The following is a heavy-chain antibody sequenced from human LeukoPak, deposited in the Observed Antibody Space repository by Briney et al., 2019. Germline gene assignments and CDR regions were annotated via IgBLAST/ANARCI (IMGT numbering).Heavy chain of an antibody. Sequence: GGSLRLSCAASGFTFSSYAMHWVRQAPGMGLEWVAVISYDGSNKYYADSVKGRFTISRDNSKNTLYLQMNSLRAEDTAVYYCARDCSSTSCYDYWGQGTLVTVSS. V-gene: IGHV3-30*01. J-gene: IGHJ4*02. CDR1: GFTFSSYA. CDR2: ISYDGSNK. D-gene: IGHD2-2*01. CDR3: ARDCSSTSCYDY.